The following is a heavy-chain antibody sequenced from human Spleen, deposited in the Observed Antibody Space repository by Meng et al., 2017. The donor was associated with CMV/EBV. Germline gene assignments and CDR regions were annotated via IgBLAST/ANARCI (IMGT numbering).Heavy chain of an antibody. CDR3: VRGVVVPAAEAYGMDV. D-gene: IGHD2-2*01. CDR1: GFTFSAYT. Sequence: GESLKISCATSGFTFSAYTMNWVRQAPGKGLEWVSSISPTNYIYYADSMKGRFTISRDNAKNSVFLEVNSLRVEDTAVYYCVRGVVVPAAEAYGMDVWGQGTTVTVSS. CDR2: ISPTNYI. J-gene: IGHJ6*02. V-gene: IGHV3-69-1*01.